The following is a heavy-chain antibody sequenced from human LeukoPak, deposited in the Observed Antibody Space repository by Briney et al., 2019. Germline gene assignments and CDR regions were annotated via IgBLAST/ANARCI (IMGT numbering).Heavy chain of an antibody. CDR1: GFTFSSYW. V-gene: IGHV3-7*01. D-gene: IGHD6-13*01. CDR3: ARIGSSWYDAFDI. Sequence: PGGSLRLSCAASGFTFSSYWMSWVRQAPGKGLEWVANIKQDGSEKYYVDSVKGRFTISRDNAKNSLYLQMNSLRAEDTAVYYCARIGSSWYDAFDIWGQGTMVTVSS. J-gene: IGHJ3*02. CDR2: IKQDGSEK.